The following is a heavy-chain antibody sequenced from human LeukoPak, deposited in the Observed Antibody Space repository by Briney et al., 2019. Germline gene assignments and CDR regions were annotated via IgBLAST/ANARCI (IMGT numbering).Heavy chain of an antibody. CDR1: GFTVSSNY. CDR2: IYSGGST. Sequence: GGSLRLSCAASGFTVSSNYMSWVRQAPGKGLEWVSVIYSGGSTYYADSVKGRFTISRDNSKNTLYLQMNSLRAEGTAVYYCQRTMVRGELDYWGQGTLVTVSS. V-gene: IGHV3-53*01. CDR3: QRTMVRGELDY. D-gene: IGHD3-10*01. J-gene: IGHJ4*02.